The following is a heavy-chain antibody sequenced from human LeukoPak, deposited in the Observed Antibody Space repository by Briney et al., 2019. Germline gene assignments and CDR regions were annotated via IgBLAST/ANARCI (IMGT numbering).Heavy chain of an antibody. V-gene: IGHV4-59*08. J-gene: IGHJ4*02. CDR3: ARRYYYFDY. CDR2: ISYSGST. D-gene: IGHD3-10*01. CDR1: GGSISSYY. Sequence: SETLPLTCTVSGGSISSYYWSWIRQPPGKGLEWIGYISYSGSTNYNPSLKSRVTISVDTSKNQFSLKLTSVTATDTAVYYCARRYYYFDYWGQGTLVTASS.